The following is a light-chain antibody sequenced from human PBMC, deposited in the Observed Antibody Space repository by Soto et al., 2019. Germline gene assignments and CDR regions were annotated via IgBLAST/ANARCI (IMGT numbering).Light chain of an antibody. CDR2: AAS. Sequence: EIVLTQSPGTLSLSPGERATLSCRASQSINDNTLSWYQQKPGQPPRLLIYAASSRATGIPDRFSGSGSGTDFTLTIRGLEPEEFAVYYCQRDSFGQGTKLEIK. CDR3: QRDS. V-gene: IGKV3-20*01. CDR1: QSINDNT. J-gene: IGKJ2*03.